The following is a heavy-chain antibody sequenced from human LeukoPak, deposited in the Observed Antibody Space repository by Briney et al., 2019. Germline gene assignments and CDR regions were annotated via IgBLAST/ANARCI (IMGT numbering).Heavy chain of an antibody. Sequence: PETLSLTCTVSGDSISSSSYYWGWIRQPPGRGLEWIGSIHYSGSTYYNPSLKSRVTISIDTSKNQFSLKLNSVTAADTAVYHCARLYKWFDPWGQGTLVTVSS. V-gene: IGHV4-39*01. J-gene: IGHJ5*02. CDR3: ARLYKWFDP. CDR1: GDSISSSSYY. CDR2: IHYSGST.